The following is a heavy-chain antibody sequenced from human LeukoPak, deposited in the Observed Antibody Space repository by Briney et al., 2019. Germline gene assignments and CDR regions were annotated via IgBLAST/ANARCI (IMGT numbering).Heavy chain of an antibody. CDR3: ARVPLYHYYMDV. Sequence: PGGSLRLSCAASGFTFSSYSINWVRQAPGKGLEWVSYITRSSDVIYYADSVKGRFTVSRDNAKNSLFLQMNSLRAEDMAVYYCARVPLYHYYMDVWGKGTTVTVSS. CDR1: GFTFSSYS. CDR2: ITRSSDVI. V-gene: IGHV3-48*01. J-gene: IGHJ6*03.